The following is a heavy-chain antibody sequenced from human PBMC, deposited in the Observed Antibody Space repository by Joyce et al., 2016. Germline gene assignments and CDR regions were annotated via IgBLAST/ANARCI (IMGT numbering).Heavy chain of an antibody. D-gene: IGHD3-22*01. CDR3: TISYYYDTSGYLGY. CDR1: GYTFTNYY. J-gene: IGHJ4*02. V-gene: IGHV1-46*03. Sequence: QVQLVQSGAEVKKPGASAKMSCKASGYTFTNYYMHWVRQAPGKGLEWMGIINPSDGSTTYAQNFQGRVTMTRDTSTSTVYMEISSLRSEDTAVYYCTISYYYDTSGYLGYWGQGTLVTVSS. CDR2: INPSDGST.